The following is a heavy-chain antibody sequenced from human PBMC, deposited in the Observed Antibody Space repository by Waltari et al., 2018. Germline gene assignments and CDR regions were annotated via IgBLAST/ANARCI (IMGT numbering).Heavy chain of an antibody. D-gene: IGHD6-19*01. CDR3: ARDGIAVAGSYWYFDL. CDR2: INPNSGGT. CDR1: GYTFTGYY. V-gene: IGHV1-2*06. Sequence: QVQLVQSGAEVKKPGASVKVSCKASGYTFTGYYMHWVRQAPGQGLEWVGRINPNSGGTNYAQKFQGRVTMTRDTSISTAYMELSRLRSDDTAVYYCARDGIAVAGSYWYFDLWGRGTLVTVSS. J-gene: IGHJ2*01.